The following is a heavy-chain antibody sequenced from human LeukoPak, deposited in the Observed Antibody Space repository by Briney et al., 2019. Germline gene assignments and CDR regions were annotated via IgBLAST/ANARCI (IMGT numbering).Heavy chain of an antibody. CDR3: ARFIGVGATRNFDY. Sequence: SETLSLTCTVSGGSISSSSYYWGWIRQPPGKGLEWIGSIYYSGITYYNPSLKSRVTISVDTSKNQFSLKLSSVTAADTAVYYCARFIGVGATRNFDYWGQGTLVTVSS. V-gene: IGHV4-39*07. D-gene: IGHD1-26*01. J-gene: IGHJ4*02. CDR2: IYYSGIT. CDR1: GGSISSSSYY.